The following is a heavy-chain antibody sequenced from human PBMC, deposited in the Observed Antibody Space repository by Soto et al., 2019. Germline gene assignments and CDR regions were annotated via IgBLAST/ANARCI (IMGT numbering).Heavy chain of an antibody. CDR3: ASSIAARPRYYGMDV. J-gene: IGHJ6*02. CDR1: GGSISSYA. CDR2: IIPIFGTS. Sequence: PVKVSCKASGGSISSYAISWARQATGQGLEWMGWIIPIFGTSNYAQKFQGRVTITADESTSTAYMELSSLRSEDTAVYYCASSIAARPRYYGMDVWGQGTTVTVSS. D-gene: IGHD6-6*01. V-gene: IGHV1-69*13.